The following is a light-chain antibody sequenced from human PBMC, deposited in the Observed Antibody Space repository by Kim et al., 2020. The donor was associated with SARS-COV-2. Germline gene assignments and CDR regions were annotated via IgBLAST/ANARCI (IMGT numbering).Light chain of an antibody. V-gene: IGKV3-20*01. CDR2: GAS. Sequence: APGQKAAIACRDSPSGSGRHVVWYHQRPGQAPRLLMDGASSRATGTPDRFSGSGSGTDFTLTISRLEPEDFAVYYCEYYGRPPITFGQGTRLEIK. J-gene: IGKJ5*01. CDR1: PSGSGRH. CDR3: EYYGRPPIT.